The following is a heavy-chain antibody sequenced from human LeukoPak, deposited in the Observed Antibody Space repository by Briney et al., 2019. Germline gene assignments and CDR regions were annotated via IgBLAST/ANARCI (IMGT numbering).Heavy chain of an antibody. CDR3: ARAPSEIGGYYPEYFRH. Sequence: GGSLRLSCAASGFTFSSYWMHWVRQAPGKGLVWVSRIKSDGSTRYADSVKGRFTISRDNAKNTVSLQMTSLRAEDTGVYYCARAPSEIGGYYPEYFRHWGQGTLVIVSS. CDR2: IKSDGST. CDR1: GFTFSSYW. J-gene: IGHJ1*01. V-gene: IGHV3-74*01. D-gene: IGHD3-22*01.